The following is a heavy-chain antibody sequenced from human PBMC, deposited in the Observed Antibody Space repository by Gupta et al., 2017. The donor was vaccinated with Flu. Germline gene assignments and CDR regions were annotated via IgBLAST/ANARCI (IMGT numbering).Heavy chain of an antibody. CDR2: IIPSFGSV. J-gene: IGHJ6*03. CDR1: GGTFSTYA. D-gene: IGHD7-27*01. V-gene: IGHV1-69*01. CDR3: ARDSDRDLGTSYYYYMDV. Sequence: QVQLEQSGAEVKQPGSSVKVSCKVSGGTFSTYAITWVRQAPGQGLEWMGGIIPSFGSVKYAQKFQGRVTITADESTSTAYMELSSLRSEDTAVYYCARDSDRDLGTSYYYYMDVWGKGTTVTVSS.